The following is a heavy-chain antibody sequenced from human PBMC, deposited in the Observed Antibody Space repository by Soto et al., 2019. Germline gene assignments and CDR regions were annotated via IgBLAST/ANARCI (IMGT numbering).Heavy chain of an antibody. V-gene: IGHV4-39*01. CDR3: ARQRYNWNDGYFDY. CDR2: IYYSGST. D-gene: IGHD1-20*01. J-gene: IGHJ4*02. CDR1: GGSISSSSYY. Sequence: PSETLSLTCTVSGGSISSSSYYWGWIRQPPGKGLEWIGSIYYSGSTYYNPSLKSRVTISVDTSKNQFSLKLSFVTAADTAVYYCARQRYNWNDGYFDYWGQGTLVTVSS.